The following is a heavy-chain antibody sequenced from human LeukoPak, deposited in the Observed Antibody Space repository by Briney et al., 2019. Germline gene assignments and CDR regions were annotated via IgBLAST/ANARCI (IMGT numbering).Heavy chain of an antibody. D-gene: IGHD3-3*01. V-gene: IGHV3-7*01. CDR3: AGDRAQYYDDSFDI. CDR1: GFTFSSYS. J-gene: IGHJ3*02. CDR2: IKPDGSAV. Sequence: GGSLRLSCAASGFTFSSYSMNWVRQAPGKGLEWVANIKPDGSAVYYLDSVKGRFTISRDNAQNSVFLQMNTLRVEDTAVYYCAGDRAQYYDDSFDIWGQGTMVTVSS.